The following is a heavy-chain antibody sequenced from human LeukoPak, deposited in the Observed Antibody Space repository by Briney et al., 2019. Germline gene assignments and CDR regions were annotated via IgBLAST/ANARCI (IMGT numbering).Heavy chain of an antibody. CDR1: GFTVSDNY. Sequence: GGSLRLSCAASGFTVSDNYMSWVRQAPGKGLEWVAVIYNDGRTYSADSVKGRFTISRDNSKNTLYLQMNSLRAEDTAVYFCARELRGYRSITSCPFGYWGQGALVTVSS. V-gene: IGHV3-66*02. CDR2: IYNDGRT. CDR3: ARELRGYRSITSCPFGY. J-gene: IGHJ4*02. D-gene: IGHD2-2*01.